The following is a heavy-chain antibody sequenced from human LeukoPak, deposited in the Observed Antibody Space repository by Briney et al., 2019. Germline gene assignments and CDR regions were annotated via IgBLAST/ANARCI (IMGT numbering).Heavy chain of an antibody. D-gene: IGHD3-22*01. V-gene: IGHV1-46*01. Sequence: ASVKVSCKASGYTFTSYYMHWVRQAPGQGLEWMGIINPSGGSTSYAQKFQGRVTITADKSTSTAYMELSSLRSEDTAVYYCARAAEPYYYDSSGYPPPDYWGQGTLVTVSS. J-gene: IGHJ4*02. CDR1: GYTFTSYY. CDR3: ARAAEPYYYDSSGYPPPDY. CDR2: INPSGGST.